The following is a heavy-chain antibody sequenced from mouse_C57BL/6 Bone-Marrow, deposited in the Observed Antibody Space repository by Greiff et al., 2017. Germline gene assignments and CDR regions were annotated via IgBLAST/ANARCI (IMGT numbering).Heavy chain of an antibody. Sequence: VQLQQSGAELARPGASVKLSCKASGYTFTSYGISWVKQRTGQGLEWIGEIYPRSGTTYYNAKFKGQATLTADKSSSTAYMELRSLTSEYSAVDFCARNRASSYWYFDVWGTGTTVTVSS. V-gene: IGHV1-81*01. D-gene: IGHD1-1*01. CDR3: ARNRASSYWYFDV. CDR2: IYPRSGTT. J-gene: IGHJ1*03. CDR1: GYTFTSYG.